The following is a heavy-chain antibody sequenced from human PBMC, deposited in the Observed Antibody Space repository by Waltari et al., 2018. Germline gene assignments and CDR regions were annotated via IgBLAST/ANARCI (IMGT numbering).Heavy chain of an antibody. J-gene: IGHJ4*02. CDR2: ISGSGGST. CDR1: GFTFSSYA. Sequence: EVKLLESGGGLAQPGGSLRLSCAASGFTFSSYAMSWVRQAQGKGLEWVAGISGSGGSTYYADSGKGRFTMSRDNSKNALYLQMNSMTAEDTAVYYCAKGNSSGWYNFDYWGQGTLVTVSS. D-gene: IGHD6-19*01. CDR3: AKGNSSGWYNFDY. V-gene: IGHV3-23*01.